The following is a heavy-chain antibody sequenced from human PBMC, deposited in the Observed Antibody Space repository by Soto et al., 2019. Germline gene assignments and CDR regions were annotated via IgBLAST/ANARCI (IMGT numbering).Heavy chain of an antibody. CDR1: GYSFRSYW. J-gene: IGHJ4*02. D-gene: IGHD4-4*01. CDR3: ARHLHSNSVHITPVSPDY. CDR2: IYPGDSDT. Sequence: GESLKISCKTSGYSFRSYWIGWVRQMPRKGLEWMGIIYPGDSDTRYSPSFQGQVTISADKSISTAYLQWSSLKASDTGMYYCARHLHSNSVHITPVSPDYWGQGTLVTVS. V-gene: IGHV5-51*01.